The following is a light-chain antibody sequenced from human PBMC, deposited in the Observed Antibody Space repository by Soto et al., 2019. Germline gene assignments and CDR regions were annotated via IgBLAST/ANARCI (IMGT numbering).Light chain of an antibody. CDR2: DAS. V-gene: IGKV1-33*01. J-gene: IGKJ1*01. Sequence: DFQVSKSPFSLSASAGDRVTITCQASQDISDWLDWYQQKPGKAPKLLIYDASNLETGVPSRFSGSGSGTDFIFTISSLQPEDIATYYCQQYDNLLETFGQGTKVDI. CDR1: QDISDW. CDR3: QQYDNLLET.